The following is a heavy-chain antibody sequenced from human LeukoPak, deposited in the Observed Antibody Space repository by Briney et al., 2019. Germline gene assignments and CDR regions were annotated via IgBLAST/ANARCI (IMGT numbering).Heavy chain of an antibody. CDR2: IKQDGSEK. D-gene: IGHD3-10*01. CDR3: ARDLG. J-gene: IGHJ4*02. V-gene: IGHV3-7*01. CDR1: GFTFSSYW. Sequence: HSGGSLRLSCVASGFTFSSYWMSWVRQAPGKGLEWVANIKQDGSEKYYVDSVKGRFTISRDNAKNSLYLEMNSLRVEDTAVYYCARDLGWGQGTLVTVSS.